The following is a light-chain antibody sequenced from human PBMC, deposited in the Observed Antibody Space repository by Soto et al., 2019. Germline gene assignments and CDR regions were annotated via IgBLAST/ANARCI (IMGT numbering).Light chain of an antibody. V-gene: IGLV2-14*03. CDR2: EVS. CDR1: SSDVGGYNS. J-gene: IGLJ1*01. Sequence: SALTQPASVSGSPGQSITVSCTGTSSDVGGYNSVSWYQQHPGKPPKLIIYEVSNRPSGVSDRFSGSKSGNTASLTISGLQAEDEADYYCSSYTSTSGDGFATGTKVTVL. CDR3: SSYTSTSGDG.